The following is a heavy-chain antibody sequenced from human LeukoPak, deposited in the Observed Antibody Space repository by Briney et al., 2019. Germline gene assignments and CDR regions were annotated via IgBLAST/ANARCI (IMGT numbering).Heavy chain of an antibody. CDR3: ARDRYGDGFAHFDY. J-gene: IGHJ4*02. V-gene: IGHV1-2*02. CDR2: ITPGGGT. D-gene: IGHD5-24*01. CDR1: GGTFSSYA. Sequence: ASATVSCKASGGTFSSYAISWVRQAPGQGREWMGWITPGGGTNYPQNFQGRGAITCDPSITTPYMDLSRLTSDDTAVYYCARDRYGDGFAHFDYWGQGVLVTVSS.